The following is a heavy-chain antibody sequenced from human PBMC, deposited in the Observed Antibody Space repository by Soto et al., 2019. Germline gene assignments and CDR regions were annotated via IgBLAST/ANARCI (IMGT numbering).Heavy chain of an antibody. V-gene: IGHV4-59*01. CDR3: AQTTGWPGFDY. D-gene: IGHD6-19*01. Sequence: QVHLQESGPGLVKPSETMSLTCTASGASIRNFYWNWVRQFPGKGLEWISHIYNGERTNYNPSLKSRVTISVDTSKNQFSLKLSSVTVADTAVYYCAQTTGWPGFDYWGQGTLVAVSS. CDR1: GASIRNFY. CDR2: IYNGERT. J-gene: IGHJ4*02.